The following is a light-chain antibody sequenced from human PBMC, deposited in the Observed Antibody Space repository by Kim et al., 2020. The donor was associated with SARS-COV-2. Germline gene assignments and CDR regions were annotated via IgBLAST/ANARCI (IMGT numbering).Light chain of an antibody. V-gene: IGLV1-44*01. J-gene: IGLJ7*01. Sequence: ELTQPPSASGTPGQRVTISCSGSSSNIGSNTVNWYQQLPGTAPKLLIYSDNQRPSGVPDRFSGSKSGTSASLAITGLQAEDEADYSCQSYDSSLSHAVFGGGTQLTVL. CDR3: QSYDSSLSHAV. CDR2: SDN. CDR1: SSNIGSNT.